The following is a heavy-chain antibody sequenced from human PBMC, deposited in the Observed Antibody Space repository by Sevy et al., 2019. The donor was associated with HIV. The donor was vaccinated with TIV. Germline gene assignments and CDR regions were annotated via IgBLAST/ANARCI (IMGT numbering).Heavy chain of an antibody. V-gene: IGHV3-48*01. CDR3: AREDSSSPFDY. D-gene: IGHD6-6*01. CDR1: GFTFSSYS. CDR2: ISSSSSTI. J-gene: IGHJ4*02. Sequence: GGSLRLSCAASGFTFSSYSMNWVRQAPGKGLEWVSYISSSSSTIYYAASVKGRFTISRDNAKNSLYLQMNSLRAEDTAVYYCAREDSSSPFDYWGQGTLVTVSS.